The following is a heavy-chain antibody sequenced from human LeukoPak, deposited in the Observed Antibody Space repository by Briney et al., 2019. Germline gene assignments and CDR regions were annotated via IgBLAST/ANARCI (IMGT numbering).Heavy chain of an antibody. J-gene: IGHJ6*02. D-gene: IGHD6-13*01. V-gene: IGHV4-59*01. CDR1: GGSISSYY. Sequence: SETLSLTCTVSGGSISSYYWSWIRQPPGKGLEWIGYIYYSGSTNYNPSLKSRVTISVDTSKNQFSLKLSSVTAADTAVYYCARLAGPGSYYYYGMDVWGQGTTVTASS. CDR2: IYYSGST. CDR3: ARLAGPGSYYYYGMDV.